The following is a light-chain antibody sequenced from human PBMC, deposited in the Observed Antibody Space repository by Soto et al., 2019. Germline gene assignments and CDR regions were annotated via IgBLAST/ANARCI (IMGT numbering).Light chain of an antibody. CDR2: GAS. CDR1: QSVYNK. J-gene: IGKJ2*01. CDR3: QQYNAWPMYS. V-gene: IGKV3-15*01. Sequence: EIVMTQSPATLSVSPGERATLSCRASQSVYNKFAWYQQRPGQAPRLLLYGASTRATGIPARFSGGGSGTEFSLTISSLQSEDFAVYYCQQYNAWPMYSFGQGTRLEIK.